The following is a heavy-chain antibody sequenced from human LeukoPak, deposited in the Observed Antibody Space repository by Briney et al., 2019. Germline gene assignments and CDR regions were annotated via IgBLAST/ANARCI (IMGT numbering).Heavy chain of an antibody. CDR3: AKCSGGSCYLDY. Sequence: LGGSLRLSCAASGFTFSSYAMSWVRQAPGKGLEWVSSISGSGGSTYYADSVKGRFTISRDNSKNTLYLQMNSLRAEDTAEYYCAKCSGGSCYLDYWGQGTLVTVSS. J-gene: IGHJ4*02. D-gene: IGHD2-15*01. CDR1: GFTFSSYA. V-gene: IGHV3-23*01. CDR2: ISGSGGST.